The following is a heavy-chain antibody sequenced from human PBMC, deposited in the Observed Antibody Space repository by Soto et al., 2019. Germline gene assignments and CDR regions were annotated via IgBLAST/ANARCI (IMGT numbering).Heavy chain of an antibody. Sequence: QLHLVQSGAVVKKPGASVTVSCSASGYPVTAYYMHWVRQAPGRGLEWMGGINPATGAPKYTQTFQGWVTMTRDPSTGTVFMELSGLTSGDTAVFYWARGGGVGVAGSAAFDMWGQGTLVTVSS. J-gene: IGHJ3*02. D-gene: IGHD3-3*01. CDR1: GYPVTAYY. CDR2: INPATGAP. V-gene: IGHV1-2*04. CDR3: ARGGGVGVAGSAAFDM.